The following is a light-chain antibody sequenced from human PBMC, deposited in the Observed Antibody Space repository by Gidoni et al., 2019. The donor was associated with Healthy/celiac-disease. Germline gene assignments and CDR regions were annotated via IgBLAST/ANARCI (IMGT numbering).Light chain of an antibody. V-gene: IGLV3-19*01. CDR2: AKH. J-gene: IGLJ2*01. Sequence: SSELTQDSAVSVALGQTVRSTCQGDSLSTYYANWYQQKPGQAPVLVIYAKHKRPSGIPDRFSGSTSGNTASLTITGAQAADEAYYYCNSRSVVFGGGTKLTVL. CDR3: NSRSVV. CDR1: SLSTYY.